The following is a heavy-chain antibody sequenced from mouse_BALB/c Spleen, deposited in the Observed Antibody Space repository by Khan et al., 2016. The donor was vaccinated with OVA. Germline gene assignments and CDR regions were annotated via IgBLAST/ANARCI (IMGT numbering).Heavy chain of an antibody. CDR3: ARNYDYDEGLTY. D-gene: IGHD2-4*01. Sequence: VQLVESGPGLMQPSQSLSITCTVSGFSLTNYGVHWVRQSPGKGLEWLGLIWSGGSTDYNAAFISRLSISKDNSKSQVFFKMNSLQANDTAIYYCARNYDYDEGLTYWGQGTLVTVSA. J-gene: IGHJ3*01. V-gene: IGHV2-2*02. CDR2: IWSGGST. CDR1: GFSLTNYG.